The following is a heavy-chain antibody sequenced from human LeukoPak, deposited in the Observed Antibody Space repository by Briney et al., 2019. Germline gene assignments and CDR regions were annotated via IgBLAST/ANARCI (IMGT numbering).Heavy chain of an antibody. D-gene: IGHD3-10*01. Sequence: SETLSLTCTVSGVSISSYYWTWIRQPPWKGLEWIGYIYYSGSTNYNPSLKSRVTISVDTSKNHFSLNLSSVTAADTAVYYCARGYGSGSYYPYYYGMDVWGQGTTVIVSS. J-gene: IGHJ6*02. CDR2: IYYSGST. CDR3: ARGYGSGSYYPYYYGMDV. V-gene: IGHV4-59*01. CDR1: GVSISSYY.